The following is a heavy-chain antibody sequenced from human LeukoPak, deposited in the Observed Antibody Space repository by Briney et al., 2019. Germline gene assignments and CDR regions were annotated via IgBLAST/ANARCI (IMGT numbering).Heavy chain of an antibody. J-gene: IGHJ3*02. V-gene: IGHV3-7*01. CDR2: RKQDGSEK. Sequence: GGSLRLSCAASGFTFSSYWMSWVRQAPGKGLEWVANRKQDGSEKYYVDSVKGRFTISRDNAKNSLYLQMNSLRAEDTAVYYCARTLHDSPTNAFDIWGQGTMVTVSS. CDR3: ARTLHDSPTNAFDI. D-gene: IGHD2/OR15-2a*01. CDR1: GFTFSSYW.